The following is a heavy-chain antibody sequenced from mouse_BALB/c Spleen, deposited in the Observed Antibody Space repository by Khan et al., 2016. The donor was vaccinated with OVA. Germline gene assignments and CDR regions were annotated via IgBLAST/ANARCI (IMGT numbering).Heavy chain of an antibody. CDR2: IDPSTSYT. CDR3: ARRGLFGIIAY. J-gene: IGHJ3*01. V-gene: IGHV1-7*01. D-gene: IGHD1-1*02. CDR1: GYTFTAYW. Sequence: QVQLKQSGAEVAKPGASVKMSCKASGYTFTAYWIHWVQQRPGQGLEWIGYIDPSTSYTEYNQKFKDKATLTTDKSSSTAYMQLSSLTSEDSAVYDCARRGLFGIIAYWGQGTLVTVSA.